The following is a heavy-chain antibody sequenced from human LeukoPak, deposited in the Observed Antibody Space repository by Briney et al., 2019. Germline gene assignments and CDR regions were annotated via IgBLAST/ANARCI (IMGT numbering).Heavy chain of an antibody. CDR1: GFTFSSYS. D-gene: IGHD3-9*01. CDR2: ISGSSKYI. V-gene: IGHV3-21*01. J-gene: IGHJ3*02. Sequence: PGGSLRLSCAASGFTFSSYSMNWVRQAPGKGLEWVSFISGSSKYISYADSVKGRFTISRDNAKNSLYLQMNSLRAEDTAVYYCARGRRYFDWSEAFDMWGQGTMVTVSS. CDR3: ARGRRYFDWSEAFDM.